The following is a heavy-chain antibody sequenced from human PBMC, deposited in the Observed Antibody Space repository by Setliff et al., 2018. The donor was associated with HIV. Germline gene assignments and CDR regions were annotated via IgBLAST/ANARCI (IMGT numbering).Heavy chain of an antibody. CDR2: IIPMFGTA. V-gene: IGHV1-69*05. CDR3: ARVEYYYDSSGYYYDY. D-gene: IGHD3-22*01. CDR1: GGTFSTYT. Sequence: GASVKVSCKASGGTFSTYTISWVRQAPGQGLEWMGGIIPMFGTANYAQKFQGRVTMTRDTSTSTVYMELSSLRSEDTAVYYCARVEYYYDSSGYYYDYWGQGTLVTVSS. J-gene: IGHJ4*02.